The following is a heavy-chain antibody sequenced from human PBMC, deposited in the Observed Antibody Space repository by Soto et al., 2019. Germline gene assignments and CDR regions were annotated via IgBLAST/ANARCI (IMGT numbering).Heavy chain of an antibody. Sequence: QLQLQESGPGLVKSSETLSLTCTVSGGSISSSSYYWGWMRQPPGKGLEWIGSIYYSGSTYYNPSLMSRVTISVDTSKNQFSLKLSSVTAADTAVYYCARSSGYYSHFDYWGQGTLVTVSS. CDR3: ARSSGYYSHFDY. CDR2: IYYSGST. CDR1: GGSISSSSYY. V-gene: IGHV4-39*01. D-gene: IGHD3-22*01. J-gene: IGHJ4*02.